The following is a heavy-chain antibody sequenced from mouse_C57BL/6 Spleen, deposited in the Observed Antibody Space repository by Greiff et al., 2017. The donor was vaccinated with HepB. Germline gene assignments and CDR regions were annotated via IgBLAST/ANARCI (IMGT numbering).Heavy chain of an antibody. D-gene: IGHD2-4*01. Sequence: VKLQESGAELVKPGASVKISCKASGYAFSSYWMNWVKQRPGKGLEWIGQIYPGDGDTNYNGKFKGKATLTAYKSSSTAYMQLSSLTSEDSAVYFCAKREYYDYFFDYWGQGTTLTVSS. CDR3: AKREYYDYFFDY. CDR1: GYAFSSYW. J-gene: IGHJ2*01. V-gene: IGHV1-80*01. CDR2: IYPGDGDT.